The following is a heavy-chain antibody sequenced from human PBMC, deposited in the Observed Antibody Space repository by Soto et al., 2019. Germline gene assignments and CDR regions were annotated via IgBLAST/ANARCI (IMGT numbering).Heavy chain of an antibody. CDR2: IDTSGNT. CDR3: GAHRYTWFNSYGMQV. CDR1: VGSITTYD. J-gene: IGHJ6*02. V-gene: IGHV4-4*07. D-gene: IGHD3-10*01. Sequence: SEPLSLTCTFSVGSITTYDWSWIRQPAGKGLEWIGRIDTSGNTNYNPSLKSRVTMSVDTSKKQFSLKLTSVTAADTAVYYCGAHRYTWFNSYGMQVWG.